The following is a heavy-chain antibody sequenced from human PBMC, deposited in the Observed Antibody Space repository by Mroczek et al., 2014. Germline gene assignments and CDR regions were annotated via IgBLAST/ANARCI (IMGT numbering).Heavy chain of an antibody. J-gene: IGHJ4*02. CDR2: IYYSGST. D-gene: IGHD7-27*01. CDR3: ARHGALTGGDY. Sequence: QVQLQESGPGLVKPSETLSLTCTVSGGSISSSSYYWGWIRQPPGKGLEWIGSIYYSGSTYYNPSLKSRVTISVDTSKNQFSLKLSSVTAADTAVYYCARHGALTGGDYWGQGTLVTVSS. CDR1: GGSISSSSYY. V-gene: IGHV4-39*01.